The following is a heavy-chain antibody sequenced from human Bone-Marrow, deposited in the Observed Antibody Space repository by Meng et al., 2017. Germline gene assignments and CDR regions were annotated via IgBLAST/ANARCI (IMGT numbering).Heavy chain of an antibody. CDR1: GGSFSGYY. CDR2: INHSGST. D-gene: IGHD4-11*01. J-gene: IGHJ4*02. Sequence: VQLHEWGAGLFKPSETLYLTCAVYGGSFSGYYWSWISQPPGKGLEWIGEINHSGSTNYNPSLKSRVTISVDTSQNNLSLKLSSVTAADSAVYYCARGPTTMAHDFDYWGQGTLVTVSS. V-gene: IGHV4-34*01. CDR3: ARGPTTMAHDFDY.